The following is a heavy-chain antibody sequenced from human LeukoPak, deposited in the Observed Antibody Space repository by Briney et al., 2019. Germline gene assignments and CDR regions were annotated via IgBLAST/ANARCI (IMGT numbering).Heavy chain of an antibody. Sequence: GASVKVSCKASGYTFTAYDVTWVRQATGQGLEWMGWISAYNGNTNYAQKLQGRVTMTTDTSTSTAYMELRSLRSDDTAVYYCARDVGDIVVVPAAYTFDYWGQGTLVTVSS. CDR2: ISAYNGNT. V-gene: IGHV1-18*01. CDR3: ARDVGDIVVVPAAYTFDY. D-gene: IGHD2-2*01. J-gene: IGHJ4*02. CDR1: GYTFTAYD.